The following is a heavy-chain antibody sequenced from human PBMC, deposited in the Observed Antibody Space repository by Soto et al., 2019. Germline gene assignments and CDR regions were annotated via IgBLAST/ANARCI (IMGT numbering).Heavy chain of an antibody. J-gene: IGHJ4*02. CDR2: IWYDGSNK. CDR1: GFTFSRYG. Sequence: QVQLVESGGGVVQPGRSLRLSCAASGFTFSRYGMHWVRQAPGKGLEWVAVIWYDGSNKYYADSVKGRFTISRDNSKNTLYLQMNSLRAEDTAVYYCAREERGDFWSGYGDYWGQGTLVTVSS. CDR3: AREERGDFWSGYGDY. V-gene: IGHV3-33*01. D-gene: IGHD3-3*01.